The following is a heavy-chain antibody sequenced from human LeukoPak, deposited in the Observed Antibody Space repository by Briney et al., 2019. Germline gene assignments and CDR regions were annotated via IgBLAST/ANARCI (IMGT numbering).Heavy chain of an antibody. V-gene: IGHV1-18*01. CDR1: GYTFSSYG. Sequence: GASVKVSCKASGYTFSSYGISWVRQAPGQGLEWMGWISGYNGNTKYAQKVQDRATMTTDTSTSTAYMELRSLRSDDTAIYYCARDVDSTMVLFDYWGQGTLVTVSS. J-gene: IGHJ4*02. D-gene: IGHD4/OR15-4a*01. CDR2: ISGYNGNT. CDR3: ARDVDSTMVLFDY.